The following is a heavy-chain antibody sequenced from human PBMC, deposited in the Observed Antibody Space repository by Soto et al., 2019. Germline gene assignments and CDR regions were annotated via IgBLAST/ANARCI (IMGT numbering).Heavy chain of an antibody. V-gene: IGHV1-69*01. CDR3: ARSAITLFGVVSIPPHYYSEMDV. Sequence: QVQLVQYGAEVKKPGSSVNVSCKASGGTFNRYAISWVRPAPGQGLEWMGGIIPIFGIGNDAQRFHGRVTITADESTGTAYMELSSLRSEDTVVYYCARSAITLFGVVSIPPHYYSEMDVWGQGTTVTVSS. D-gene: IGHD3-3*01. J-gene: IGHJ6*02. CDR2: IIPIFGIG. CDR1: GGTFNRYA.